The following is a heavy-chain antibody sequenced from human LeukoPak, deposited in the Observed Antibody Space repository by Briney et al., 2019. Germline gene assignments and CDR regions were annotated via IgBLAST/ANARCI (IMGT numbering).Heavy chain of an antibody. V-gene: IGHV4-31*03. CDR1: GGSISSGAYY. Sequence: PSQTLSLTCTVSGGSISSGAYYWIWIRQHPGKGLEWIGYIYYSGSTYYNPSLNSRATISVDTSKNQFSLKLSSVTAADTAVYYCARRPRSYSSSWIDYWGQGTLVTVSS. CDR2: IYYSGST. J-gene: IGHJ4*02. CDR3: ARRPRSYSSSWIDY. D-gene: IGHD6-13*01.